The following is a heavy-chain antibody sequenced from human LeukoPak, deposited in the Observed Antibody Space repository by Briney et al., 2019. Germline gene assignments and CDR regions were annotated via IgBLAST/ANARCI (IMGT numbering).Heavy chain of an antibody. CDR1: GFTFSNYA. CDR3: AKDSDYNSGSFDY. J-gene: IGHJ4*02. Sequence: GGSLRLSCAASGFTFSNYAVSWVRQAPGKGLEWVSAISGSGVSTFYADSVKGRFTVSRDNSKNTLYLQMNSLRAEDTAVYYCAKDSDYNSGSFDYWGRGTLVTVSS. V-gene: IGHV3-23*01. D-gene: IGHD3-10*01. CDR2: ISGSGVST.